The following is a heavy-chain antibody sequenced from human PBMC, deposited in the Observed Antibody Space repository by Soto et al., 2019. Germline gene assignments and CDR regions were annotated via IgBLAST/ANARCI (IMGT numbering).Heavy chain of an antibody. J-gene: IGHJ5*02. D-gene: IGHD6-13*01. CDR3: ARGGASSWYLVWWFDP. V-gene: IGHV3-33*01. CDR1: GFTFSSYG. Sequence: GGSLRLSCAASGFTFSSYGMHWVRQAPGKGLEWVAVIWYDGSNKYYADSVKGRFTISRDNSKNTLYLQMNSLRAEDTAVYYCARGGASSWYLVWWFDPWGQGT. CDR2: IWYDGSNK.